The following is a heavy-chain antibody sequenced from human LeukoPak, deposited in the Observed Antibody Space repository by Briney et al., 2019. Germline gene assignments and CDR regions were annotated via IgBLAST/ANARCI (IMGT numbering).Heavy chain of an antibody. J-gene: IGHJ4*02. V-gene: IGHV1-46*01. Sequence: ASVKVSCKASGYTCINYYMHWVRQAPGQGLEWMGIINPSGGSAYYAQKFQGRVTMTSDVSTSTFHMELSSLRSEDTAVYYCARPVDTASLVNWGQGTLVTVSS. CDR2: INPSGGSA. CDR1: GYTCINYY. CDR3: ARPVDTASLVN. D-gene: IGHD5-18*01.